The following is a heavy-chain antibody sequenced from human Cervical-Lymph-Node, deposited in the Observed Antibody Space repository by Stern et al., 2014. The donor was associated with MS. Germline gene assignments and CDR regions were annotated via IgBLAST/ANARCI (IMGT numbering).Heavy chain of an antibody. Sequence: VQLVESGGGLVKPGGSLRLSCAASGFTFSAYSMNWVRQTPGKGLEWVSSISSGSSYISYVDSVQGRFTISRDNAKNSLLLQMNSLSAEDTAVYYCARDERIGVAGTHYGMDVWGQGTTVIVSS. D-gene: IGHD6-19*01. J-gene: IGHJ6*02. CDR3: ARDERIGVAGTHYGMDV. CDR2: ISSGSSYI. V-gene: IGHV3-21*01. CDR1: GFTFSAYS.